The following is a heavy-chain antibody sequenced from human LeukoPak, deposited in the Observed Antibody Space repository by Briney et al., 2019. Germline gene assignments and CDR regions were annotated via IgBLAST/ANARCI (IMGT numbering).Heavy chain of an antibody. CDR3: ARAPVVTPYFDY. CDR2: IYHSGST. Sequence: MPSETLSLTCAVYGGSFSGYYWSRIRQPPGKGLEWIGYIYHSGSTYYNPSLKSRVTISVDRSKNQFSLKLGSVTAADTAVYYCARAPVVTPYFDYWGQGTLVTVSS. V-gene: IGHV4-34*01. CDR1: GGSFSGYY. J-gene: IGHJ4*02. D-gene: IGHD4-23*01.